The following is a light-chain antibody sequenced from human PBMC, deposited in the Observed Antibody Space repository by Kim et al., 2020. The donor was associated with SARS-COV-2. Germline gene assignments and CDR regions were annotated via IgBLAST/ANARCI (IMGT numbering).Light chain of an antibody. J-gene: IGKJ1*01. CDR1: QDLGNY. CDR2: AAS. V-gene: IGKV1-27*01. CDR3: QKYNAAPWT. Sequence: ASVGDRVTITRRAIQDLGNYVLWYQQKPGKTPNVLIYAASTLQSGVPSRFSGRGSGRDFTLTISSLQAEDVATYYCQKYNAAPWTFGQGTKVDIK.